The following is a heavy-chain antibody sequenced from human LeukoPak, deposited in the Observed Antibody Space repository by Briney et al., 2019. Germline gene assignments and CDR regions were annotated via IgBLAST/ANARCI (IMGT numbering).Heavy chain of an antibody. CDR1: GFTFSNYA. J-gene: IGHJ4*02. V-gene: IGHV3-30-3*01. CDR2: ISYDGSNK. Sequence: GRSLRLSCAASGFTFSNYAMHWVHQAPGKGLEWVAVISYDGSNKYYADSVKGRFTISRDNSKNTLYLQMNSLRAEDTAVYYCARVALEWLFRYYFDYWGQGTLVTVSS. CDR3: ARVALEWLFRYYFDY. D-gene: IGHD3-3*01.